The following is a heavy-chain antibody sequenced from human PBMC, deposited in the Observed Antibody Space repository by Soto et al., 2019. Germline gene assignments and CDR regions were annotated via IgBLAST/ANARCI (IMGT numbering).Heavy chain of an antibody. CDR3: ARGDLLWFGELLR. D-gene: IGHD3-10*01. V-gene: IGHV1-8*01. J-gene: IGHJ4*02. CDR1: GYTFTSYE. Sequence: QVQLVQSGAEVKKPGASVKVSCKASGYTFTSYEINWVRQATGQGLEWMGWMNPNSGDTGYAQKFQGRVTMTRNTSISTAYMELSSVRSEDTAVYYCARGDLLWFGELLRWGQGTLVTVYS. CDR2: MNPNSGDT.